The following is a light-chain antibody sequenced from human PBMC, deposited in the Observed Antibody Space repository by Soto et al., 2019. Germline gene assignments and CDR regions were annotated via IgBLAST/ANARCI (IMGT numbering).Light chain of an antibody. J-gene: IGLJ1*01. Sequence: QSVLTQPASVSGSPGQSITISCTGTSSDVGNYNLVSWYQQHPGKAPKLMIYDVSKRPSGVSNRFSGSKSGNTASLTISGLQADDEADYYWCSYAGDCYVFGTWTKVTVL. CDR3: CSYAGDCYV. CDR2: DVS. CDR1: SSDVGNYNL. V-gene: IGLV2-23*02.